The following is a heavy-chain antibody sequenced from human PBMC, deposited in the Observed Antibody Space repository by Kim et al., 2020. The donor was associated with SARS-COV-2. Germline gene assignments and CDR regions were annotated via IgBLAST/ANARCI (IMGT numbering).Heavy chain of an antibody. Sequence: SVKSRITLNPDTSKNQFTLPLNSVTPEDTAVYYCARGGKSGSSSRYFDYWGQGTLVTVSS. CDR3: ARGGKSGSSSRYFDY. D-gene: IGHD1-26*01. J-gene: IGHJ4*02. V-gene: IGHV6-1*01.